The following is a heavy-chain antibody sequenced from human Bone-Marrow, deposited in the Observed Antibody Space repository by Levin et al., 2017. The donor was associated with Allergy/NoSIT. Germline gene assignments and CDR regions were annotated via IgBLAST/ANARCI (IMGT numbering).Heavy chain of an antibody. CDR1: GFTFSSYA. V-gene: IGHV3-23*01. CDR3: TKGAISAVARHFDY. Sequence: PGGSLRLSCAASGFTFSSYAMSWVRQAPGKGLEWVSAISGGGGSTKYADSVRGRFTISRDNSKNTLDLQMSSLRADDTAVYYCTKGAISAVARHFDYWRQGALVTVSS. CDR2: ISGGGGST. D-gene: IGHD6-13*01. J-gene: IGHJ4*02.